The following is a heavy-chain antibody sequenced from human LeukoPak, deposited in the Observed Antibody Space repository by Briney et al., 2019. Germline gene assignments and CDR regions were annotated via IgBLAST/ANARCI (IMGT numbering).Heavy chain of an antibody. CDR1: GHTFTSYY. CDR3: ARALQNTVSYYYYGMDV. D-gene: IGHD4-17*01. J-gene: IGHJ6*02. V-gene: IGHV1-46*01. Sequence: ASVKVSCKASGHTFTSYYMHWVRQAPGQGLEWMGIINPSGGSTSYAQKFQGRVTMTRDTSTSTVYMELSSLRSEDTAVYYCARALQNTVSYYYYGMDVWGQGTTVTVSS. CDR2: INPSGGST.